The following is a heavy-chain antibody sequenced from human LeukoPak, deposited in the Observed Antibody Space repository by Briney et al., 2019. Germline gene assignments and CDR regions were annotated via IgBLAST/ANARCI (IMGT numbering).Heavy chain of an antibody. CDR1: GFTLSSYA. D-gene: IGHD5-12*01. CDR2: ISYDGSNK. CDR3: AREDRIVALDY. J-gene: IGHJ4*02. Sequence: GRSLRLSCAASGFTLSSYAMHWVSQAQGKGLEWVAVISYDGSNKYYADSVKGRFTISRDNSKNTLYLQMNSLRAEDTAVYYCAREDRIVALDYWGQGTLVTVSS. V-gene: IGHV3-30*01.